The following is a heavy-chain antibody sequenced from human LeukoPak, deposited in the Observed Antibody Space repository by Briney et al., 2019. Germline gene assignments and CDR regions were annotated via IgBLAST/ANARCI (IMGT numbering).Heavy chain of an antibody. D-gene: IGHD1-26*01. V-gene: IGHV4-34*01. CDR2: INHSGST. Sequence: SETLSLTCAVYGGSFSGYYWSWTRQPPGKGLEWIGEINHSGSTNYNPSLKSRVTISVDTSKNQFSLKLSSVTAADTAVYYCASRIVGATDYYYYMDVWGKGTTVTVSS. CDR1: GGSFSGYY. J-gene: IGHJ6*03. CDR3: ASRIVGATDYYYYMDV.